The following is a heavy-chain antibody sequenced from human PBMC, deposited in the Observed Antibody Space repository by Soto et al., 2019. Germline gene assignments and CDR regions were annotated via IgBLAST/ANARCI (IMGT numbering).Heavy chain of an antibody. CDR2: ISSSSSYI. CDR1: GFTFSSYS. Sequence: GWSLRLSCAASGFTFSSYSMNWVRQAPGKGLEWVSSISSSSSYIYYADSVKGRFTISRDNAKNSLYLQMNSLRAEDTAVYYCARAGDYYGSGSYVNYYYYYGMDVWGQGTTVTVSS. J-gene: IGHJ6*02. V-gene: IGHV3-21*01. D-gene: IGHD3-10*01. CDR3: ARAGDYYGSGSYVNYYYYYGMDV.